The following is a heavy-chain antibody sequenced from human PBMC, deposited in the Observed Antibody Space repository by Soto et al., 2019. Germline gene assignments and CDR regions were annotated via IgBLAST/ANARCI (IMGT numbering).Heavy chain of an antibody. CDR3: ARDERGSVGLNLNYYYYMDV. D-gene: IGHD5-12*01. J-gene: IGHJ6*03. CDR1: GGTFSSYT. Sequence: GASVKVSCKASGGTFSSYTISWVRQAPGQGLEGMGRIIPILGIANYAQKFQGRVTITADKSTSTAYMELSSLRSEDTAVYYCARDERGSVGLNLNYYYYMDVWGKGTTVTVSS. V-gene: IGHV1-69*04. CDR2: IIPILGIA.